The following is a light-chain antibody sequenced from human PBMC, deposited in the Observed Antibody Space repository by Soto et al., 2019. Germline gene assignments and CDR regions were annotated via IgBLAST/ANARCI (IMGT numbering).Light chain of an antibody. CDR3: QSYDSSLHVV. Sequence: QSVLTQPPSVSGAPGQRVTISCTGSSSSIGAGYGVHWYQQFPGTAPRLLIYADNNRPSGVPERFSGSKSGSSASLAITGLLAEDEADYYCQSYDSSLHVVFGGGTKLTAL. CDR2: ADN. V-gene: IGLV1-40*01. J-gene: IGLJ2*01. CDR1: SSSIGAGYG.